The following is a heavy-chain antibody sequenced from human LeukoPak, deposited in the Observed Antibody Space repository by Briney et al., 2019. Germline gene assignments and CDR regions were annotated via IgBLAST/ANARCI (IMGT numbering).Heavy chain of an antibody. D-gene: IGHD3-10*01. J-gene: IGHJ5*02. Sequence: SETLSLTCTVSGGSISSYYWSWIRQPPGKGLEWIGYIYYSGSTNYNPSLKSRVTISVDTSKNQFSLKLSSVTAADTVVYYCARGDYYGSGTNWFDPWGQGTLVTVSS. CDR3: ARGDYYGSGTNWFDP. V-gene: IGHV4-59*01. CDR1: GGSISSYY. CDR2: IYYSGST.